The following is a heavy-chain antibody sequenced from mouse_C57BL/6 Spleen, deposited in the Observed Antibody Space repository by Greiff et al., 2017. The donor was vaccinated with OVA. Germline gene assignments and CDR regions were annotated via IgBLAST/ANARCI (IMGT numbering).Heavy chain of an antibody. CDR1: GYTFTSYW. V-gene: IGHV1-64*01. CDR3: ARRRDYGPYWYFDV. CDR2: IHPNSGST. D-gene: IGHD1-1*02. J-gene: IGHJ1*03. Sequence: QVQLKQPGAELVKPGASVKLSCKASGYTFTSYWMHWLKQRPGQGLEWIGMIHPNSGSTNYNEKFKSKATLTVDKSSSTAYMQLSCLTSEDSAVYDCARRRDYGPYWYFDVWGTGTTVTVSS.